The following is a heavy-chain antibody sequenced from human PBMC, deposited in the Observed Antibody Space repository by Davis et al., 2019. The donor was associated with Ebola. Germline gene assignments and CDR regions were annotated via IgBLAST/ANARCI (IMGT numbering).Heavy chain of an antibody. J-gene: IGHJ6*02. Sequence: GESLKISCAASGFTFSSYWMSWVRQAPGKGLEWVANIKQDGSEKYYVDSVKGRFTISRDNAKNSLYLQMNSLRAEDTAVYYCARHVVLRYFDWSVYYYGMDVWGQGTTVTVSS. CDR3: ARHVVLRYFDWSVYYYGMDV. CDR1: GFTFSSYW. CDR2: IKQDGSEK. V-gene: IGHV3-7*03. D-gene: IGHD3-9*01.